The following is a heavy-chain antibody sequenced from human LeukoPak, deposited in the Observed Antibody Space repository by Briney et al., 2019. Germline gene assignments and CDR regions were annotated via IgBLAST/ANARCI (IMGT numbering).Heavy chain of an antibody. V-gene: IGHV3-21*01. CDR2: ISSSSSYI. CDR1: GFTFSSYS. D-gene: IGHD2-2*01. Sequence: GGSLRLSCAASGFTFSSYSMNWVRQAPGKGLEWVSSISSSSSYIYYADSVKGRFTISRDNAKNSLYLQMNSLRAEDTAVYYCARVGYCSSTSCYWYFDHWGQGTLVTVSS. CDR3: ARVGYCSSTSCYWYFDH. J-gene: IGHJ4*02.